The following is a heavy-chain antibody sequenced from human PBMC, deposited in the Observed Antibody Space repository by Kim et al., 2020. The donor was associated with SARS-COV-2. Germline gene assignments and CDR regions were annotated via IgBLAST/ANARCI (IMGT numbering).Heavy chain of an antibody. D-gene: IGHD3-9*01. CDR3: ARLMSRGFTRGYFDWLLCCPDY. CDR2: ISSSSSYT. V-gene: IGHV3-11*06. Sequence: GGSLRLSCAASGFTFSDYYMSWIRQAPGKGLEWVSYISSSSSYTNYADSVKGRFTISRDNAKNSLYLQMNSLRAEDTAVYYCARLMSRGFTRGYFDWLLCCPDYWGQGTLVTVSS. CDR1: GFTFSDYY. J-gene: IGHJ4*02.